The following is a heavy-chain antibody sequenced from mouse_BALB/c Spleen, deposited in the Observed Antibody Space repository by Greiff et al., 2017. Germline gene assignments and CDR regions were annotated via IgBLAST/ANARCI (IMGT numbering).Heavy chain of an antibody. CDR2: IYPGDGDT. D-gene: IGHD2-4*01. CDR1: GYAFSSYW. V-gene: IGHV1-80*01. Sequence: QVQLQQSGAELVRPGSSVKISCKASGYAFSSYWMNWVKQRPGQGLEWIGQIYPGDGDTKYNGKFKGKATLTADKSSSTAYMQLSSLTSEDSAVYFCARYDYDGAWFAYWGQGTLVTVSA. CDR3: ARYDYDGAWFAY. J-gene: IGHJ3*01.